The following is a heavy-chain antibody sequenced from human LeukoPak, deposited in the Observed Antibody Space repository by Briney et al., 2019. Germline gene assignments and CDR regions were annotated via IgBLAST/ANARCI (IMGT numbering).Heavy chain of an antibody. J-gene: IGHJ3*02. CDR3: ASLSGRDHRQIDAFDI. Sequence: GESLKISCQGSGYSFSSNWIGWVRQVPGKGLEWMGIIYPGDSDTRYSPSFQGQVTISADKSISTAYLQWSSLKASDTAMYYCASLSGRDHRQIDAFDIWGQGTMVTVSS. D-gene: IGHD5-24*01. V-gene: IGHV5-51*01. CDR1: GYSFSSNW. CDR2: IYPGDSDT.